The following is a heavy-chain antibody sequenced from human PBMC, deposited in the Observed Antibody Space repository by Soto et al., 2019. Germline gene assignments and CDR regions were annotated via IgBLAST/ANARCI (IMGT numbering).Heavy chain of an antibody. J-gene: IGHJ2*01. Sequence: EVQLLKSGGGLVHPGGSLRLSCAASGFTFISYAMNWVRQAPGRGLQWVSAISGGGDATFYADSVKGRFTISRDNSRNTVTLQMNSLGADDTAVYYCARKVPGSTSRPDYWYFDLWGRGTLVTVSS. CDR1: GFTFISYA. CDR3: ARKVPGSTSRPDYWYFDL. V-gene: IGHV3-23*01. CDR2: ISGGGDAT. D-gene: IGHD3-10*01.